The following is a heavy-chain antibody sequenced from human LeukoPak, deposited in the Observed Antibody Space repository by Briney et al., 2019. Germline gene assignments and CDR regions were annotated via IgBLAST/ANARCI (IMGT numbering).Heavy chain of an antibody. Sequence: GESLKISCKGSGYSFTNYWISWVRQMPGKGLEWMGRIDPSDSYANYSPSFQGHVTVSVDKSISTAYLQWSSLKASDTAMYICARSDGMDVWGKGTTVTVSS. J-gene: IGHJ6*04. V-gene: IGHV5-10-1*01. CDR2: IDPSDSYA. CDR3: ARSDGMDV. CDR1: GYSFTNYW.